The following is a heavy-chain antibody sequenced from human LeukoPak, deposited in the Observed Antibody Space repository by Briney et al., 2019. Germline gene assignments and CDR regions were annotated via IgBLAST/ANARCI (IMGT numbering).Heavy chain of an antibody. CDR1: GYTFTNYY. V-gene: IGHV1-46*01. J-gene: IGHJ4*02. D-gene: IGHD6-13*01. CDR3: AKSVPYSSSWYDRQPYFHL. Sequence: ASVKVSCKASGYTFTNYYMHWVRQAPGEGLAWMGMINPSGGDTTYAQYFQDRLAMTRDTSTSTVYMELSSLTSDDKAVYFCAKSVPYSSSWYDRQPYFHLWGQGTLVTVSS. CDR2: INPSGGDT.